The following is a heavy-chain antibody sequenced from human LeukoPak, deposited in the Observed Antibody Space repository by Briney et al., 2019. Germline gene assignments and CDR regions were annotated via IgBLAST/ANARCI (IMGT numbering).Heavy chain of an antibody. CDR2: INHSGST. Sequence: SETLSLTCAVYGGSFSGYYWSWIRQPPGKGPEWIGEINHSGSTNYNPSLKSRVTISVDTSKNQFSLKLSSVTAADTAVYYCARGSRGGYCSSTSCASIDYWGQGTLVTVSS. CDR1: GGSFSGYY. D-gene: IGHD2-2*01. CDR3: ARGSRGGYCSSTSCASIDY. J-gene: IGHJ4*02. V-gene: IGHV4-34*01.